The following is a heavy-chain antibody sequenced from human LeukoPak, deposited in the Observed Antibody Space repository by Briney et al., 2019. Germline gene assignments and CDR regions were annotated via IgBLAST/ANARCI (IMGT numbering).Heavy chain of an antibody. CDR2: ISGSGGST. V-gene: IGHV3-23*01. CDR1: GFTFSSYA. D-gene: IGHD2-2*01. J-gene: IGHJ4*02. Sequence: GGSLRLSCAASGFTFSSYAMSWVHQAPGKGLEWVSTISGSGGSTYYADSVKGRFTISRDNSKNTLYLQMNSLRAEDTAVYYCAKAPDIVVVSARFDYWGQGTLVTVSS. CDR3: AKAPDIVVVSARFDY.